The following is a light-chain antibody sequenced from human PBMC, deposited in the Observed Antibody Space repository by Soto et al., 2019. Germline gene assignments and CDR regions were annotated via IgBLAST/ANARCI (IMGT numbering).Light chain of an antibody. CDR2: DAS. CDR3: QQRSYWPLT. Sequence: EIVLTQSPATLSLSPGERATLSCRASQSVSSFLAWYQQKPGQAPRLLIYDASNRATGIPARFSGSGSGTDFTLTISSLEPEDLAVYFCQQRSYWPLTFGGGTKVEIK. CDR1: QSVSSF. V-gene: IGKV3-11*01. J-gene: IGKJ4*01.